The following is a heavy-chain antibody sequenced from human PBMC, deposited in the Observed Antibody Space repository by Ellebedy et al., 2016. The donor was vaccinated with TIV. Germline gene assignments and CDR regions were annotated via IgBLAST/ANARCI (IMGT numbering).Heavy chain of an antibody. CDR3: ANYGDRTPVY. Sequence: MPGGSLRLSCTVSGGSISSSSYYWGWIRQPPGKGLEWIGSIYYSGSTYYNPSLKSRVTISVDTSKNQFSLKLSSVTAADTAVYYCANYGDRTPVYWGQGTLVTVSS. J-gene: IGHJ4*02. CDR2: IYYSGST. CDR1: GGSISSSSYY. D-gene: IGHD4-17*01. V-gene: IGHV4-39*01.